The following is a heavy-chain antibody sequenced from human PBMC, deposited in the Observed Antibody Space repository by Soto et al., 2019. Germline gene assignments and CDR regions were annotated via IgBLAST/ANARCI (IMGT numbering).Heavy chain of an antibody. Sequence: SETLSLTSTVSGGSISSGGYYWSWIRQHPGKGLEWIGDIYYSGSTYYNPSLKSRVTISVDTSKNQFSLKLSSVTAADTAVYYCAREGLGSPGIAAAGGDYYYYGMDVWGQGTTVTVSS. D-gene: IGHD6-13*01. CDR1: GGSISSGGYY. CDR2: IYYSGST. J-gene: IGHJ6*02. V-gene: IGHV4-31*03. CDR3: AREGLGSPGIAAAGGDYYYYGMDV.